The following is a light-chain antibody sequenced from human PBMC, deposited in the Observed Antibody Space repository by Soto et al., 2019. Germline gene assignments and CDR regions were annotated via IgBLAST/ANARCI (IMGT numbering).Light chain of an antibody. J-gene: IGLJ1*01. CDR3: QSYDGSLSGLGV. Sequence: QSLLTQPPSVSGAPGQRVTISCTRSSSDIGAGYDVHWYQQLPGTAPKLLTYGNNNRPSGDPDRFSASKSGPSASLDITWLQAEDEADYYCQSYDGSLSGLGVFGTGTKVTVL. V-gene: IGLV1-40*01. CDR1: SSDIGAGYD. CDR2: GNN.